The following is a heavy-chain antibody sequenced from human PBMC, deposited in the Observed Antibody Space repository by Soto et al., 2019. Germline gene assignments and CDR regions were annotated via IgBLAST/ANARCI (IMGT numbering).Heavy chain of an antibody. D-gene: IGHD6-19*01. CDR2: IWYDGSNK. V-gene: IGHV3-33*01. CDR3: ASGPTGPTREWLASGY. J-gene: IGHJ4*02. Sequence: QVQLVESGGGVVQPGRSLRLSCAASGFTFSSYGMHWVRQAPGKGLEWVAAIWYDGSNKYYADSVKGRFTISRDNSKNTLYLQMNSLSAEDTAVYYCASGPTGPTREWLASGYWGQGTLVTVSS. CDR1: GFTFSSYG.